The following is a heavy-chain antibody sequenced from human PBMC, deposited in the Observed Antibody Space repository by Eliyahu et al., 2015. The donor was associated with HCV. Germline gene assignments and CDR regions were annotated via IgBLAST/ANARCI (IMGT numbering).Heavy chain of an antibody. CDR2: INHSGST. Sequence: QVQLQQWGAGLLKPSETLSLTCAVYGGSFSGYYWSWIRQPPGKGLEWIGEINHSGSTNYNPSLKSRVTISVDTSKNQFSLKLSSVTAADTAVYYCAREYCSSTSCYGYYYYYMDVWGKGTTVTVSS. V-gene: IGHV4-34*01. D-gene: IGHD2-2*01. J-gene: IGHJ6*03. CDR3: AREYCSSTSCYGYYYYYMDV. CDR1: GGSFSGYY.